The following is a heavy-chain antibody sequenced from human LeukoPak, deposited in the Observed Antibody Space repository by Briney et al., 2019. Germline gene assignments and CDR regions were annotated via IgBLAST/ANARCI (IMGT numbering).Heavy chain of an antibody. D-gene: IGHD2-2*01. CDR3: AKGAYCSSTSCYLFDY. Sequence: GGSLRLSCAAFGFTFDDYTMHWVRQAPGKGLEWVSLISWDGGSTYYADSVKGRFTISRDNSKNSLYLQMNSLRTEDTALYYCAKGAYCSSTSCYLFDYWGQGTLVTVSS. CDR1: GFTFDDYT. J-gene: IGHJ4*02. V-gene: IGHV3-43*01. CDR2: ISWDGGST.